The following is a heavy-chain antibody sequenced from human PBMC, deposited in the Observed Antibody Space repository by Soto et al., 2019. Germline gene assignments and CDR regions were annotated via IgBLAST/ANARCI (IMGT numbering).Heavy chain of an antibody. Sequence: QLQLQESGPGLVKPSETLSLTCIVSGGSISSSNYYWAWVRQPPGKGLEWIGNIYYDGNTYYHPSFRSRLTVYVDTSKNQFSLNLGSLTAAVRARYYCASLQVTGTFDYLGPGTRVTVSS. J-gene: IGHJ4*02. CDR3: ASLQVTGTFDY. CDR1: GGSISSSNYY. CDR2: IYYDGNT. D-gene: IGHD2-21*02. V-gene: IGHV4-39*01.